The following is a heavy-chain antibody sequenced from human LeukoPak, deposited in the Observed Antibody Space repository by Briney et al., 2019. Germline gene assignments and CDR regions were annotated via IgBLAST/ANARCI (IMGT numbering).Heavy chain of an antibody. CDR2: VWHDGSDK. CDR3: ARDLDYSNHFSWFDP. D-gene: IGHD4-11*01. V-gene: IGHV3-33*08. CDR1: GFTFSSYG. Sequence: GGSLRLSCAASGFTFSSYGMHWVRQAPGKGLEWVAIVWHDGSDKYYADSVKGRFTVSRDNSKNTIYLQLNSLRAEDTAVYYCARDLDYSNHFSWFDPWGQGTLVIVSS. J-gene: IGHJ5*02.